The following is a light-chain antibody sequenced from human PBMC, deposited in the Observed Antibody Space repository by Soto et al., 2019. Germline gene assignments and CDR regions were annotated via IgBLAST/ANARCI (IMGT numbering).Light chain of an antibody. J-gene: IGLJ3*02. CDR2: EVS. Sequence: QSALTQPHSASGSPGQSVTISCTGTRSDVGGHNYVSWYQQYPGKAPKLMIYEVSKRPSGVPDRFSGSKSGKTASLTVSGLQPEDEADYYCTSYAGSNIWVFGGGTKVTVL. CDR1: RSDVGGHNY. CDR3: TSYAGSNIWV. V-gene: IGLV2-8*01.